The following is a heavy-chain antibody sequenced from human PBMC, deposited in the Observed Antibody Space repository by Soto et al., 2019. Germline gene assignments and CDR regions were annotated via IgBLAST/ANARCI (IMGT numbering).Heavy chain of an antibody. J-gene: IGHJ6*02. Sequence: SQTLSLTCAISVASVSSSSAAWSWLRQSPSRGLEWLGRTYYRSTWTNDYARTLKSRRPIKPETSENQVPLQVSYVTPEDTAVYFCGGVSSFRGMDVGSQGTSVTGSS. V-gene: IGHV6-1*01. D-gene: IGHD3-16*01. CDR2: TYYRSTWTN. CDR1: VASVSSSSAA. CDR3: GGVSSFRGMDV.